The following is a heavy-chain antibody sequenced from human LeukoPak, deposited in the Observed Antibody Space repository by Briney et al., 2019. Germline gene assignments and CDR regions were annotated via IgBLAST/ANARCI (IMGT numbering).Heavy chain of an antibody. CDR1: GGSISSGGYY. V-gene: IGHV4-31*03. CDR2: IYYSGNT. Sequence: SETLSLTCPVSGGSISSGGYYWSWIRQHPGKGLEWIGYIYYSGNTYYNPSLKRRVIISVDTSNNQFSLKLRSVTAADTAVYYCASSSLGRYDYWGQGTLVTVSS. D-gene: IGHD1-26*01. J-gene: IGHJ4*02. CDR3: ASSSLGRYDY.